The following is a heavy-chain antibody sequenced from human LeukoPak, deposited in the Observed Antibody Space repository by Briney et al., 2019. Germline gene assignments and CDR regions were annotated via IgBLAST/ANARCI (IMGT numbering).Heavy chain of an antibody. J-gene: IGHJ4*02. Sequence: PSQTLSLTCTVSGGSISSCSYYWSWIRQPAGKGLEWIGRIYTSGSTNYNPSLKSRVTISVDTSKNQFSLKLSSVTAADTAVYYCARVHGAAEFDYWGQGTPVTVSS. V-gene: IGHV4-61*02. CDR3: ARVHGAAEFDY. D-gene: IGHD4-17*01. CDR2: IYTSGST. CDR1: GGSISSCSYY.